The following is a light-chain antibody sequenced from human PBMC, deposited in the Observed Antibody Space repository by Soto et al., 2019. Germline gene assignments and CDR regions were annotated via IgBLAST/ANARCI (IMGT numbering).Light chain of an antibody. CDR3: HQYGSTPGT. CDR2: GAS. V-gene: IGKV3-20*01. CDR1: QSVPNSY. J-gene: IGKJ1*01. Sequence: EIVLTQSPGTLSLSPRERATLSCRASQSVPNSYLSWYQHKPGQAPRLLIHGASSRATGTPDRFSGSGSGTDFTLIIDRLEPEDFALYYCHQYGSTPGTFGQGTKVDLK.